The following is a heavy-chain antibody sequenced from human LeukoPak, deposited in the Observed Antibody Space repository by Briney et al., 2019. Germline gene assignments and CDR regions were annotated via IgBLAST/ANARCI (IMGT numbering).Heavy chain of an antibody. CDR2: IRSKASSYAT. D-gene: IGHD1-14*01. V-gene: IGHV3-73*01. CDR3: AKDTTRYFDY. CDR1: GFTFSGSA. J-gene: IGHJ4*02. Sequence: GGSLRLSCAASGFTFSGSAMHWVRQASGKGLEWVGRIRSKASSYATAYAASVKGRFTISRDDSKNTAYLQMNSLRAENTAVYYCAKDTTRYFDYWGQGTLVTVSS.